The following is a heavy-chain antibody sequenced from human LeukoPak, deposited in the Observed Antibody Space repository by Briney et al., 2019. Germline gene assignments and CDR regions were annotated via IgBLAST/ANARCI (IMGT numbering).Heavy chain of an antibody. J-gene: IGHJ5*02. Sequence: GGSLRLSCAASGFTVSSNYMSWVRQAPGKGLEWVSVIYSGGSTYYADSVKGRFTIPRDNSKNTLYLQMNSLRAEDTAVYYCARGGDIVDNWFDPWGQGTLVTVSP. D-gene: IGHD2-15*01. CDR2: IYSGGST. V-gene: IGHV3-53*01. CDR1: GFTVSSNY. CDR3: ARGGDIVDNWFDP.